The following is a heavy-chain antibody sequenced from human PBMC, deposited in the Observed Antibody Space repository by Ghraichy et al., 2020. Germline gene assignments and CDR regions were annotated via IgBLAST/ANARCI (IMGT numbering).Heavy chain of an antibody. CDR1: GYTFTGYY. CDR3: ARDRTHSLEEGWSGYDFWSGSSAAAFDI. Sequence: ASVKVSCKASGYTFTGYYMHWVRQAPGQGLEWMGRINPNSGGTNYAQKFQGRVTMTRDTSISTAYMELSRLRSDDTAVYYCARDRTHSLEEGWSGYDFWSGSSAAAFDIWGQGTMVTVSS. J-gene: IGHJ3*02. D-gene: IGHD3-3*01. CDR2: INPNSGGT. V-gene: IGHV1-2*06.